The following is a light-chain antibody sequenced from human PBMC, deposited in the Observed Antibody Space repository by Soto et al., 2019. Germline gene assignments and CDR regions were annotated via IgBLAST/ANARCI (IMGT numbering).Light chain of an antibody. V-gene: IGLV2-8*01. CDR1: KNDIGVYDF. CDR2: EVV. J-gene: IGLJ1*01. Sequence: QSVLTQPPSASGSPGQSVTISCTGTKNDIGVYDFVSWYQHHPGKAPRLIIYEVVQRPSGVPDRFSGSKSGNTASLTVSGLQHADEADYFCKSYAGSNPYVFGSGTKLTVL. CDR3: KSYAGSNPYV.